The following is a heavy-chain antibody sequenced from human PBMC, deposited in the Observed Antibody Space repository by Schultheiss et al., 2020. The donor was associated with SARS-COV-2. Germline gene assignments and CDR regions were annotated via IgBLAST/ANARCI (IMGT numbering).Heavy chain of an antibody. J-gene: IGHJ4*02. V-gene: IGHV4-59*08. CDR1: GGSISSYY. CDR2: IYYSGST. CDR3: ARHDEAGSGWTY. Sequence: GSLRLSCTVSGGSISSYYWSWIRQPPGKGLEWIGYIYYSGSTNYNPSLKSRVTISVDTSKNQFSLKLSSVTAADTAVYYCARHDEAGSGWTYWGQGTLVTVSS. D-gene: IGHD6-19*01.